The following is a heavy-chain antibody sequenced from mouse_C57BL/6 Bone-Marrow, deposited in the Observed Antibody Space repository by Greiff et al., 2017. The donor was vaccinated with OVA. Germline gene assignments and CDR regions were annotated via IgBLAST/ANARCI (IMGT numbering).Heavy chain of an antibody. CDR3: AREDGNWFAY. CDR2: INPSSGYP. D-gene: IGHD2-1*01. V-gene: IGHV1-4*01. J-gene: IGHJ3*01. CDR1: GYTFTSYT. Sequence: QVQLQQSGAELARPGASVKMSCKASGYTFTSYTMHWVKQRPGQGLEWIGYINPSSGYPKYNQKFKDKATLTAAKSSSTAYMQLSSLTSEDSAVDYCAREDGNWFAYWGQGTLVTVSA.